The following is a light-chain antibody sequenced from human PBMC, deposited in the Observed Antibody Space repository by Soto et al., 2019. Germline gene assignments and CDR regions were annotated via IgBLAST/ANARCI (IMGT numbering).Light chain of an antibody. Sequence: DIQMTQSPSTLSASVGDRVTITCRASQSISSWLAWYQQKPGKAPKLLIYKASSLESGVPLRFSGSGSGTEFTLNISSLQPDDFATYYCQQYNSYSSTFGPGTKVDIK. J-gene: IGKJ3*01. CDR2: KAS. CDR1: QSISSW. V-gene: IGKV1-5*03. CDR3: QQYNSYSST.